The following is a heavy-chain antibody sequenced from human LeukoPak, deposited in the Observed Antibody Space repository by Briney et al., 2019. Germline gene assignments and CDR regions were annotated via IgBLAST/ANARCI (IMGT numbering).Heavy chain of an antibody. V-gene: IGHV3-23*01. J-gene: IGHJ3*02. CDR2: ISGGGGTT. CDR3: AKKRDAFDI. Sequence: GGSLRLSCAASGFTFSSYAMSWVRQAPGKGLEWVSAISGGGGTTYYVDSVKGRFTISRDNSKNTLYLHMNSLRAEDTAMYYCAKKRDAFDIWGQGTVVAVSS. CDR1: GFTFSSYA. D-gene: IGHD5-24*01.